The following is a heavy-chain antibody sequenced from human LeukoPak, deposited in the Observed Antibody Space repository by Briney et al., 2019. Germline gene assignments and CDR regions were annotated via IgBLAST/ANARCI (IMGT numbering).Heavy chain of an antibody. V-gene: IGHV3-30*18. CDR3: AKGTAYCGGDCYSVVY. CDR2: ISYDGSNK. Sequence: GGSLRLSCAASGFTSSSYGMHWVRQAPGKGLEWVAVISYDGSNKYYADSVKGRFTISRDNSKNTLYLQMNSLRAEDTAVYYCAKGTAYCGGDCYSVVYWGQGTLVTVSS. CDR1: GFTSSSYG. J-gene: IGHJ4*02. D-gene: IGHD2-21*02.